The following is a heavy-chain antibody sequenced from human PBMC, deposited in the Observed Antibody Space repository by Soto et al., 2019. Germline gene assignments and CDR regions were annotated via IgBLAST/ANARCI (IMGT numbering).Heavy chain of an antibody. Sequence: VQLVQSGAEVKKPGASVKVSCKTSGDSFNDYYIHWVRQAPGQGLEWMGWINPNGGGTKYAQKLQGRVTVTRDTSIRTVYKELSSLRSGDTAVYYCARESGGATATLDYYYFYMDVWGKGTTVTVSS. CDR2: INPNGGGT. J-gene: IGHJ6*03. D-gene: IGHD5-12*01. V-gene: IGHV1-2*02. CDR1: GDSFNDYY. CDR3: ARESGGATATLDYYYFYMDV.